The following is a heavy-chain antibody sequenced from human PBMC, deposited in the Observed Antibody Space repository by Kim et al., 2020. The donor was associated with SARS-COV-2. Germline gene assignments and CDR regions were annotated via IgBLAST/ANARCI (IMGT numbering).Heavy chain of an antibody. CDR3: SRGVVGDGYNFDY. J-gene: IGHJ4*02. D-gene: IGHD1-26*01. Sequence: YAASVKGRFTISRNDSKSIAYLQMNSLKTEDTAVYYCSRGVVGDGYNFDYWGQGTLVIVSS. V-gene: IGHV3-49*02.